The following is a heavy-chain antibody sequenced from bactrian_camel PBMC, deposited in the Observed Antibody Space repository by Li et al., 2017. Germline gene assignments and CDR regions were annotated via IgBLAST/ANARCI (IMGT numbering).Heavy chain of an antibody. CDR3: AADPSWRCGLASEYTY. Sequence: HVQLVESGGGSVQAGGSLRLSCAASGHTYSNYCMGWFRQAPGKEREGVASIDSDGTTSYADSVKGRFTISQDHARNTLYLQMNSLKPEDTAMYYCAADPSWRCGLASEYTYWGQGTQVTVS. CDR1: GHTYSNYC. D-gene: IGHD5*01. CDR2: IDSDGTT. V-gene: IGHV3S53*01. J-gene: IGHJ4*01.